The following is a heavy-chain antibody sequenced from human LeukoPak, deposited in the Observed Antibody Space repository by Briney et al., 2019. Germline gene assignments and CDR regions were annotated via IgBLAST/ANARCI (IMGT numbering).Heavy chain of an antibody. V-gene: IGHV3-23*01. CDR3: AKLKRVGIAPFDD. CDR1: GFTSSHFA. D-gene: IGHD3-10*01. J-gene: IGHJ4*02. Sequence: PGGSLRLSCGVSGFTSSHFAMSWVRQAPGKGLQCDADFVKGRFTISRDNSKNTLYLQMTGLRAEDTAVYYCAKLKRVGIAPFDDWGQGILVTVPS.